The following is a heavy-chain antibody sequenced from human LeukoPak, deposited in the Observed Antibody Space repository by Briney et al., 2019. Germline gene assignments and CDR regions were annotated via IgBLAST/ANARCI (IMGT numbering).Heavy chain of an antibody. J-gene: IGHJ4*02. V-gene: IGHV1-69*13. CDR3: ARDDDILSADFDY. D-gene: IGHD3-9*01. CDR2: IIPIFGTP. Sequence: ASVKVSCKASGGTFSSYGISWVRQAPGQGLEWMGGIIPIFGTPNYAQKFQGRVTITADESTSTAYMELRSLRSDDTAVYYCARDDDILSADFDYWGQGTLVTVSS. CDR1: GGTFSSYG.